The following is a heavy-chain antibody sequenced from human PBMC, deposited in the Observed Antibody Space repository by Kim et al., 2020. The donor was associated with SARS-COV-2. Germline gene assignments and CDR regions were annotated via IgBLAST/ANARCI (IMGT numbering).Heavy chain of an antibody. Sequence: SVKVSCKASGGTFSSYAISWVRQAPGQGLEWMGGIIPIFGTANYAQKFQGRVTITADESTSTAYMELSSLRSEDTAVYYCARGPRYYYDSSVGWFDPWGQGTLVTVSS. CDR2: IIPIFGTA. J-gene: IGHJ5*02. CDR1: GGTFSSYA. D-gene: IGHD3-22*01. V-gene: IGHV1-69*13. CDR3: ARGPRYYYDSSVGWFDP.